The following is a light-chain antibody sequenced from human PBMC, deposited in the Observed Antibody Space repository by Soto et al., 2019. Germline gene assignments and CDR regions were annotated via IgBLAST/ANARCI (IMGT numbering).Light chain of an antibody. Sequence: DIQMTQSPSTLSASVGDRVSINCRASQSISAWLAWYQQKPGKAPRLLIYKASTLEIGVPSRFSGSGSGTEFTLTISSLQPDYVATYYCQQYNDYSWTFGQGTKVDIK. V-gene: IGKV1-5*03. J-gene: IGKJ1*01. CDR2: KAS. CDR3: QQYNDYSWT. CDR1: QSISAW.